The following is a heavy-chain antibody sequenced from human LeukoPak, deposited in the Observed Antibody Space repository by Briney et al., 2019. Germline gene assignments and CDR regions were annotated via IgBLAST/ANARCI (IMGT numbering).Heavy chain of an antibody. D-gene: IGHD4-17*01. Sequence: AMSGSGGSTYCADSVKDRFTISRDNSKNTLYLQMNSLRAEDTAVYYCAKAYTVTGFYFDYWGQGTLVTVSS. V-gene: IGHV3-23*01. J-gene: IGHJ4*02. CDR2: MSGSGGST. CDR3: AKAYTVTGFYFDY.